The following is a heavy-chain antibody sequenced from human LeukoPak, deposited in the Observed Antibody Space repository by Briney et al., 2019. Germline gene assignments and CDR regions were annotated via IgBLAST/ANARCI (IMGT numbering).Heavy chain of an antibody. D-gene: IGHD5-12*01. CDR2: MNPNSGNT. CDR1: GYTFNSYD. CDR3: ARGGIVATENWFDP. Sequence: GASVKVSCKASGYTFNSYDINWVRQATGQGLEWMGWMNPNSGNTGYAQKFQGRVTMTRNTSITTAYMELSSLTSEDTAVYYCARGGIVATENWFDPWGQGTLVTVSS. V-gene: IGHV1-8*01. J-gene: IGHJ5*02.